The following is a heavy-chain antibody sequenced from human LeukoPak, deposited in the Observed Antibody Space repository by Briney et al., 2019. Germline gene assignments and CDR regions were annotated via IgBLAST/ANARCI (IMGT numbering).Heavy chain of an antibody. V-gene: IGHV4-4*07. CDR2: IYTSGST. Sequence: PSETLSLTCTVSGGSISSYYGSWIRQPAGKGLEWIGRIYTSGSTNYNPSLKSRVTLSVDTSKNQFSLQLSSVTAADAGVYYCAVVKGGGGTSQLLKRPKFDYWGQGTLVTVSS. J-gene: IGHJ4*02. CDR3: AVVKGGGGTSQLLKRPKFDY. CDR1: GGSISSYY. D-gene: IGHD2-2*01.